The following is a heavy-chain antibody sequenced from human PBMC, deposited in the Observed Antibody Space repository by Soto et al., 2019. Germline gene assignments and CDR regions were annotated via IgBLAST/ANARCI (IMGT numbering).Heavy chain of an antibody. Sequence: GASVKVSCKASGYTFTNSAIHWVRQAPGQRLEWMGWIIAGNGNTNYAQKLQGRVTMTTDTSTSTAYMELRSLRSDDTAVYYCARRTYSSGGGYWFDPWGQGTLVTVSS. CDR2: IIAGNGNT. D-gene: IGHD6-19*01. CDR1: GYTFTNSA. CDR3: ARRTYSSGGGYWFDP. V-gene: IGHV1-3*01. J-gene: IGHJ5*02.